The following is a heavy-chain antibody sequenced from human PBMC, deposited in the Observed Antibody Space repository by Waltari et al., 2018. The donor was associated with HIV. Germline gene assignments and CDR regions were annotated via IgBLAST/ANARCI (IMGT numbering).Heavy chain of an antibody. CDR1: GDSISSSNW. V-gene: IGHV4-4*02. J-gene: IGHJ5*02. D-gene: IGHD6-13*01. CDR3: ARATVYSSSWYWFDP. CDR2: IYHSGST. Sequence: QVQLQESGPGLVKPSGTVSLTCAVSGDSISSSNWWSWVRQPPGKGLEWIGEIYHSGSTNYNPSLKSRVIISLDKSKNQFSLQLRSVTAADTAVYYCARATVYSSSWYWFDPWGQGILVTVSS.